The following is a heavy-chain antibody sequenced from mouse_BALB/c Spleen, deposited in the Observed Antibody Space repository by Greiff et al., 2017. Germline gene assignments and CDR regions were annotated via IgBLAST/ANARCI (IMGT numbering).Heavy chain of an antibody. CDR3: VRSWGLRAWYFDV. CDR1: GFSLTSYG. V-gene: IGHV2-2*02. Sequence: QVQLKESGPGLVQPSQSLSITCTVSGFSLTSYGVHWVRQSPGKGLEWLGVIWSGGSTDYNAAFISRLSISKDNSKSQVFFKMNSLQANDTAIYYCVRSWGLRAWYFDVWGAGTTVTVSS. CDR2: IWSGGST. J-gene: IGHJ1*01. D-gene: IGHD2-13*01.